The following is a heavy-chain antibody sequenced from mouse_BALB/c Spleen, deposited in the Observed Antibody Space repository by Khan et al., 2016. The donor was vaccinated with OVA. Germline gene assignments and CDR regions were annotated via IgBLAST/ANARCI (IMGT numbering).Heavy chain of an antibody. Sequence: QVQLKESGPGLVQPSQSLSITCTVSGFSLSSYGVHWVRQSPGKGLEWLGVIWSGGVTDYNAAFISRLSTSKDNSKSQAFLKMNSLQANDTAIYYCVRNYEYDKGLTYWGEGTLVPVSA. D-gene: IGHD2-4*01. J-gene: IGHJ3*01. CDR3: VRNYEYDKGLTY. V-gene: IGHV2-2*02. CDR2: IWSGGVT. CDR1: GFSLSSYG.